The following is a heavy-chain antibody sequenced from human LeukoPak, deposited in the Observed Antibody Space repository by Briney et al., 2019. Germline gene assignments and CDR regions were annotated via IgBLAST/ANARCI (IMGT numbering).Heavy chain of an antibody. V-gene: IGHV3-23*01. CDR3: AKRGYSGYDFFMHY. CDR2: ISGSGGST. Sequence: GGSLRLSCAASGFTSSSYAMSWVRQAPGKGLEWVSAISGSGGSTYYADSVKGRFTISRDNSKNTLYLQMNSLRAEDTAVYYCAKRGYSGYDFFMHYWGQGTLVTVSS. CDR1: GFTSSSYA. J-gene: IGHJ4*02. D-gene: IGHD5-12*01.